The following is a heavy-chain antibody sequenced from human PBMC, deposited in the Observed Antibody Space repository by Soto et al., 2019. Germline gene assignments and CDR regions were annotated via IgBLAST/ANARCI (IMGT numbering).Heavy chain of an antibody. J-gene: IGHJ6*02. CDR2: INHSGST. Sequence: SETLSLTCAVYGGSFSGYYWSWIRQPPGKGLEWIGEINHSGSTNYNPSLKSRVTISVDTSKNQFSLKLSSVTAADTAVYYCARGRLPYGMDVWGQGTTVTVSS. CDR3: ARGRLPYGMDV. CDR1: GGSFSGYY. V-gene: IGHV4-34*01.